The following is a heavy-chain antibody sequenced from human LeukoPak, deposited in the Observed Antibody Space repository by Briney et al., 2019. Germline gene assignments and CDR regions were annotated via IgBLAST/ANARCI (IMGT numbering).Heavy chain of an antibody. CDR1: GYTFTSYG. CDR2: INPNSGGT. V-gene: IGHV1-2*02. D-gene: IGHD3-3*01. CDR3: ARDQYYDFWSGYYRGSYYYYMDV. Sequence: ASVKVSCKASGYTFTSYGISWVRQAPGQGLEWMGWINPNSGGTNYAQKFQGRVTMTRDTSISTAYMELSRLRSDDTAVYYCARDQYYDFWSGYYRGSYYYYMDVWGKGTTVTVSS. J-gene: IGHJ6*03.